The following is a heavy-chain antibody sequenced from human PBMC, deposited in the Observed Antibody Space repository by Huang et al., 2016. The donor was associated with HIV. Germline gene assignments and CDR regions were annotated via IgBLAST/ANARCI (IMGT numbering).Heavy chain of an antibody. CDR2: FAPEHGET. V-gene: IGHV1-24*01. CDR3: ATGFDTYYDI. J-gene: IGHJ3*02. CDR1: GYTRTELS. D-gene: IGHD2-21*01. Sequence: QVQLVQSGAEVKKPGASVKVSCKVSGYTRTELSIHWVRQAPGKGLEGMGGFAPEHGETKYTQNFQGRVTMTEDTSTDTAYMELNSLRSEDTAVYYCATGFDTYYDIWGQGTMVIASS.